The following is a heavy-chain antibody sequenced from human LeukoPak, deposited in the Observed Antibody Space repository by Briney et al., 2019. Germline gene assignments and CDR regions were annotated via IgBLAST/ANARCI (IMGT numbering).Heavy chain of an antibody. CDR2: IYSGGST. D-gene: IGHD1-26*01. CDR3: ASGHVGAFDY. V-gene: IGHV3-66*01. Sequence: GGSLRLSCAAFGFTVSSNYMSWVRQAPGKGLEWVSVIYSGGSTYYADSVKGRFTISRDNSKNTLYLQMNSLRAEDTAVYYCASGHVGAFDYWGQGTLVTVSS. CDR1: GFTVSSNY. J-gene: IGHJ4*02.